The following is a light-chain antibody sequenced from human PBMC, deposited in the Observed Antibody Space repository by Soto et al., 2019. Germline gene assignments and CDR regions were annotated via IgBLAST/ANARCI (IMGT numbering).Light chain of an antibody. CDR2: DVS. CDR1: SSDVGAYNY. V-gene: IGLV2-11*01. CDR3: CSLAGSYTVI. Sequence: QSALTQPPSVSGSPGQSVSISCTGSSSDVGAYNYVSWYQQHPGEAPKLMIYDVSRRPSGVPDRFSGSKSGNTASLTISGLQAEDEADYYCCSLAGSYTVIFGGGTKLTVL. J-gene: IGLJ2*01.